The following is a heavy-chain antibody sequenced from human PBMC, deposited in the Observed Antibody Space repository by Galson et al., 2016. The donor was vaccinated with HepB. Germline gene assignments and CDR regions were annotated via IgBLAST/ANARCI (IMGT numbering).Heavy chain of an antibody. CDR2: ISSSGTTI. CDR1: GFTFSRYE. D-gene: IGHD3-9*01. Sequence: SLRLSCAASGFTFSRYEMNWVRPAPGKGLQWVSYISSSGTTISYAEPVTGRFTISRDHANNSLYLQMTRLRAEDTAVYHCAREPVRLDDLLTGPPKNPDYWGQGTLVTVSS. V-gene: IGHV3-48*03. CDR3: AREPVRLDDLLTGPPKNPDY. J-gene: IGHJ4*02.